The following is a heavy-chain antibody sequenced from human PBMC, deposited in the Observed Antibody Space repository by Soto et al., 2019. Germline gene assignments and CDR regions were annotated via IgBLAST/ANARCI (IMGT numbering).Heavy chain of an antibody. V-gene: IGHV4-39*01. CDR1: GGSISSSSYY. CDR2: IYYSGST. CDR3: ARPYTSYYYYGMDV. Sequence: SETLSLTCTVSGGSISSSSYYWGWIRQPPGKGLEWIGSIYYSGSTYYNPSLMSRVTISVDTSKNQFSLKLSSVTAADTAVYYCARPYTSYYYYGMDVWCQGTTVTVSS. D-gene: IGHD2-2*02. J-gene: IGHJ6*02.